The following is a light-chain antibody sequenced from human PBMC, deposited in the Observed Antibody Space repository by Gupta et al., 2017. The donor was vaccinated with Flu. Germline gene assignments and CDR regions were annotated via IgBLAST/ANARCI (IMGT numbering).Light chain of an antibody. V-gene: IGLV2-14*01. CDR3: SSYTSSSTRV. Sequence: QSALTQPASVSGSPGQSITISCTGTSSDVGGYNYVSWYQQHPGKAPKLMSYEVSNRPSGVSNRFAGSKSGNTASLTISGLQAEDDADYYCSSYTSSSTRVFGGGTKLTVL. CDR2: EVS. J-gene: IGLJ2*01. CDR1: SSDVGGYNY.